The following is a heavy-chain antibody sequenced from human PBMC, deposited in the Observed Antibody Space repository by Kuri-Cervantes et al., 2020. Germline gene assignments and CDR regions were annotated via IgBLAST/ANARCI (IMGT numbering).Heavy chain of an antibody. CDR2: INPNNGDT. D-gene: IGHD3-3*01. CDR1: GYTFTGYY. V-gene: IGHV1-2*02. J-gene: IGHJ6*03. Sequence: ASVKVSCKASGYTFTGYYIHWVRQAPGQGPEWMGWINPNNGDTKYDPKFQGRVTLTRDTSIDTAYMELSRLRSEDTAVYYCARAPREWGSYYYMDVWGKGTTVTVSS. CDR3: ARAPREWGSYYYMDV.